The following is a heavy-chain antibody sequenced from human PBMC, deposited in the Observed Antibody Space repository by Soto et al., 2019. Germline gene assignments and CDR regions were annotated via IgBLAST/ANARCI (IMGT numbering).Heavy chain of an antibody. CDR2: IYYSGST. CDR1: GGSISSYY. D-gene: IGHD3-22*01. Sequence: QVQLQESGPGLVKPSETLSLTCTVSGGSISSYYWSWIRQPPVKGLEWIGYIYYSGSTNYNPSLKSRVTISVDTSKNQFSLKLSSVTAADTAVYYCARGYDSSDYWGQGTLVTVSS. CDR3: ARGYDSSDY. J-gene: IGHJ4*02. V-gene: IGHV4-59*01.